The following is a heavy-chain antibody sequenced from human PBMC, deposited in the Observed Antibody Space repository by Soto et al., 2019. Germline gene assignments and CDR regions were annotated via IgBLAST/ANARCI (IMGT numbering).Heavy chain of an antibody. CDR1: GFTFSSYA. CDR3: AKGNMYSGSYPGY. D-gene: IGHD1-26*01. J-gene: IGHJ4*02. Sequence: GGSLRLSCAASGFTFSSYAMSWVRQAPGKGLQWVSAISGSGGSTYYADSVKGRFTISRDNSKNTLYLQMNSLRAEDTAVYYCAKGNMYSGSYPGYWGQGTLVTVSS. V-gene: IGHV3-23*01. CDR2: ISGSGGST.